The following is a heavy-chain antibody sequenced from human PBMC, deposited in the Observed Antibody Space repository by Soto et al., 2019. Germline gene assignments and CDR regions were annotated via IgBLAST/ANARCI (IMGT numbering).Heavy chain of an antibody. J-gene: IGHJ4*02. V-gene: IGHV3-21*01. CDR2: IDPTSTEI. CDR3: ARDYLTGDPREAFDS. Sequence: EVQLVESGGGLVKPGESLRLSCTASGFNFGAFSLSWVRQAPGKGLEWVSSIDPTSTEIHYADSVEGRFSVYRDSTKNSLYLQMISLRFEDTGVYYCARDYLTGDPREAFDSWGQGTLVTVPS. D-gene: IGHD7-27*01. CDR1: GFNFGAFS.